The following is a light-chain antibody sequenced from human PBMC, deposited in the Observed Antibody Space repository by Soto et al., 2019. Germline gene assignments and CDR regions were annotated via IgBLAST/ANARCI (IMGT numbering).Light chain of an antibody. CDR2: DVS. CDR3: CSYAGTPHV. V-gene: IGLV2-11*01. Sequence: QSALTQPRSVSGSPGQSVTISCTGTSSDVGGYNSVSWYQQHPGKAPKLIIYDVSERPSGVPDRFSGSKSGNTASLTIFGLQAEEEADYYCCSYAGTPHVFGTGTKLTVL. J-gene: IGLJ1*01. CDR1: SSDVGGYNS.